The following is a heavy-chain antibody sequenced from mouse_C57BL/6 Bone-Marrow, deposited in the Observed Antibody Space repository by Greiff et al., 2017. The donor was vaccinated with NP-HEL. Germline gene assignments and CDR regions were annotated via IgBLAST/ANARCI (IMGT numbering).Heavy chain of an antibody. CDR1: GYSITSGYY. J-gene: IGHJ2*01. Sequence: EVQLQESGPGLVKPSQSLSLTCSVTGYSITSGYYWNWIRQFPGNKLEWMGYISYDGSNNYNPSLKNRISITRDTSKNQFFLKLNSVTTEDTATYYCARGTAQANDYWGQGTTLTVSS. CDR2: ISYDGSN. D-gene: IGHD3-2*02. CDR3: ARGTAQANDY. V-gene: IGHV3-6*01.